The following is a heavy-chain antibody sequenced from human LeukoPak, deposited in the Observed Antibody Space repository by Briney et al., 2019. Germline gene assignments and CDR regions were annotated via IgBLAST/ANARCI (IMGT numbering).Heavy chain of an antibody. V-gene: IGHV3-21*01. CDR2: ISSSSSYI. J-gene: IGHJ4*02. CDR3: ARDRSLTMVRGVSPVDY. CDR1: GFTFSSYS. D-gene: IGHD3-10*01. Sequence: SGGSLRLSCAASGFTFSSYSMNWVRQAPGKGLEWVSSISSSSSYIYYADSVKGRFTISRDNAKNSLYLQMNSLRAEDTAVYYCARDRSLTMVRGVSPVDYWGQGTLVTVSS.